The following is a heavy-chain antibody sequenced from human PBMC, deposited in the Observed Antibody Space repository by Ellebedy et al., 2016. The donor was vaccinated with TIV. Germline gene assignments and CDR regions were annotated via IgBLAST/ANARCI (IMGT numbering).Heavy chain of an antibody. Sequence: GGSLRLSCAASGFTFNDYGMHWVRQAPGKGLEWVSGITWNSGSIGYADSVKGRFTVSRDNAKNSLYLQMNSLRSDDMALYYCAKAGSQFRKTDAFDIWGQGTMVTVSS. CDR3: AKAGSQFRKTDAFDI. J-gene: IGHJ3*02. CDR1: GFTFNDYG. D-gene: IGHD5-24*01. CDR2: ITWNSGSI. V-gene: IGHV3-9*03.